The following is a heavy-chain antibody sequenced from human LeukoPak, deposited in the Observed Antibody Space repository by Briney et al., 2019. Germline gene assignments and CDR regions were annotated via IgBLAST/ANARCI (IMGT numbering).Heavy chain of an antibody. V-gene: IGHV3-74*01. J-gene: IGHJ4*02. CDR1: GFTFSTYW. CDR3: VRDHYRGGYYFDS. CDR2: INTDGSDI. D-gene: IGHD1-26*01. Sequence: GGSLRLSCAASGFTFSTYWLHWVRQGSGKGLVWVSRINTDGSDIRYAESVKGRFTISRDNAKNTLYLQMNSLRVEDTAVYYCVRDHYRGGYYFDSWGQGTLVTVSS.